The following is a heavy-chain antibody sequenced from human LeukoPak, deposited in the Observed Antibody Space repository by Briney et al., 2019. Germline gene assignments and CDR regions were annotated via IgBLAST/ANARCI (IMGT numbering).Heavy chain of an antibody. CDR3: ARERTMIVAAFDI. V-gene: IGHV1-69*05. CDR2: IIPIFGTA. D-gene: IGHD3-22*01. Sequence: ASVKVSCKASGGTFGSYAITWVRQAPGQGLEWMGRIIPIFGTANYAPKFQGRVTITTDESTSTAYMELSSLRSEDTAVYYCARERTMIVAAFDIWGQGTMVTVSS. J-gene: IGHJ3*02. CDR1: GGTFGSYA.